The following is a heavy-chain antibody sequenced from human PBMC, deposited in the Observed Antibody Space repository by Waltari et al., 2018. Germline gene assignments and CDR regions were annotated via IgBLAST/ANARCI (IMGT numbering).Heavy chain of an antibody. D-gene: IGHD3-3*01. CDR2: ISAYNGNT. CDR1: GYTFTSYG. Sequence: QVQLVQSGAEVKKPGASVKVSCKASGYTFTSYGISWVRQAPGQGLEWMGWISAYNGNTNYAQRLQGRVTMTTDTSTSTAYMELRSLRSDDTAVYYCARVEGDYDFWSGYFPDDYWGQGTLVTVSS. V-gene: IGHV1-18*01. CDR3: ARVEGDYDFWSGYFPDDY. J-gene: IGHJ4*02.